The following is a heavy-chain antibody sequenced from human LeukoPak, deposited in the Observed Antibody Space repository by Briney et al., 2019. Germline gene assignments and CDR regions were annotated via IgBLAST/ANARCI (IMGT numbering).Heavy chain of an antibody. J-gene: IGHJ6*03. D-gene: IGHD3-10*01. CDR2: INPNSGGT. Sequence: GAAVTVSCKASGYTFTGYYMHWVRQAPGEGLEWMGWINPNSGGTKYAQKFQGRVTMTRDTSISTAYMELSRLRSDDTAVYFCARDSYYGSGRNYYYYYYMGVWGNGTTVTVSS. CDR1: GYTFTGYY. V-gene: IGHV1-2*02. CDR3: ARDSYYGSGRNYYYYYYMGV.